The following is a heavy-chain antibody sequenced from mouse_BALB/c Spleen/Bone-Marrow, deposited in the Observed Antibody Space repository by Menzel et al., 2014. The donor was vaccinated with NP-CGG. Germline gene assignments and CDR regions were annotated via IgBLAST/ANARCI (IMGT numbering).Heavy chain of an antibody. D-gene: IGHD2-3*01. Sequence: VQLQQSGPELATPGASVKIPCKASGYTFTDYNIDWVKQSHGKSLEWIGDINPNNGGSIYNQKFEGKATLTVDKSSSTAYMELRSLTSEDTAVYYCARRGWAMDYWGQGTSVTVSS. J-gene: IGHJ4*01. CDR2: INPNNGGS. CDR1: GYTFTDYN. CDR3: ARRGWAMDY. V-gene: IGHV1-18*01.